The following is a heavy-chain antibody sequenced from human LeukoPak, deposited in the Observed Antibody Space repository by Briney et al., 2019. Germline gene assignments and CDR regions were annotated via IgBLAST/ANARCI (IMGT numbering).Heavy chain of an antibody. Sequence: SETLSLTCTVSGGSISSRSYYWGWIRQPPGKGLEWIGNVYYDGSTYYNPSLKSRVTISVDTSKNQFSLKLSSVTAADTAVYYCARAHSGYKGCFDYWGQGTLVTVSS. V-gene: IGHV4-39*07. D-gene: IGHD5-12*01. CDR3: ARAHSGYKGCFDY. CDR2: VYYDGST. J-gene: IGHJ4*02. CDR1: GGSISSRSYY.